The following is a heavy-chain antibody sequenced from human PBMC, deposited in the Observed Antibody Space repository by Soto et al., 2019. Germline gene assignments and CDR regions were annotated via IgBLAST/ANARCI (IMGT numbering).Heavy chain of an antibody. V-gene: IGHV3-48*02. J-gene: IGHJ4*02. CDR2: ISSSITTT. Sequence: GGSLRLSCAASGFTFSSYSMNWVRQAPGKGLEWVSYISSSITTTYYADSVKGRFTISRDNAKNSLYLQMNSLRDEDTAVYYCASPLSGTYYLWGQGTLVTVSS. CDR1: GFTFSSYS. CDR3: ASPLSGTYYL. D-gene: IGHD1-26*01.